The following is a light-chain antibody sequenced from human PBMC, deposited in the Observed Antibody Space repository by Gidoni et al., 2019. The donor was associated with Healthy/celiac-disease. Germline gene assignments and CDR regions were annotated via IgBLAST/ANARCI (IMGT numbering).Light chain of an antibody. Sequence: DIQMTQSPSSLSASVGDRVTITCRASQSISSYLNWYQQKPGKAPKLLIYAASSLQSGVPSRFSGSGSGTDFTLTISSLQPEDFATYYCQQSYSTPFXPXTKVDIK. CDR2: AAS. J-gene: IGKJ3*01. CDR1: QSISSY. V-gene: IGKV1-39*01. CDR3: QQSYSTP.